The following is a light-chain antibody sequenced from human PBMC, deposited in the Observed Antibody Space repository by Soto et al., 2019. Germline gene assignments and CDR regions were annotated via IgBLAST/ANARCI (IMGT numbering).Light chain of an antibody. J-gene: IGKJ5*01. CDR1: QSVSRSN. CDR3: EQYSSSPPSIT. CDR2: GTS. Sequence: PGERATVSCRASQSVSRSNLAWYQHKPGQAPRLLIYGTSNRATGIPDRFTGSGSGTDLTLTISSLEPEDFAVYYCEQYSSSPPSITFGQGTRLEIK. V-gene: IGKV3-20*01.